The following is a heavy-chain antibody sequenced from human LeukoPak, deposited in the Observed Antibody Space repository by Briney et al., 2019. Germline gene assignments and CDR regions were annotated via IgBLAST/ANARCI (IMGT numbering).Heavy chain of an antibody. CDR3: ARHVAWDGDYEWDAFDI. CDR1: GGSISSYY. V-gene: IGHV4-59*08. D-gene: IGHD4-17*01. Sequence: SETLSLTCTVSGGSISSYYWSWLRQPPDKRLEWIGYIYYSGSTKYNPSLKSRVTILVDTSKNQFSLKLRSVTAADTAVYYCARHVAWDGDYEWDAFDIWGQGTMVTVSS. J-gene: IGHJ3*02. CDR2: IYYSGST.